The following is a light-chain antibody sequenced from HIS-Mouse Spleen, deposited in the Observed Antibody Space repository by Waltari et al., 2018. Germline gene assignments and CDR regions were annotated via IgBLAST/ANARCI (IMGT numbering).Light chain of an antibody. Sequence: EIVLTQSPGTLSLSPGERATLSCRASQSVSSSYLAWYQQKPGQAPRLLIYGPSSRATGIPDRFSGSGSGTDFTLKISRVEAEDVGVYYCMQALQTPYTFGQGTKLEIK. J-gene: IGKJ2*01. CDR2: GPS. V-gene: IGKV3-20*01. CDR1: QSVSSSY. CDR3: MQALQTPYT.